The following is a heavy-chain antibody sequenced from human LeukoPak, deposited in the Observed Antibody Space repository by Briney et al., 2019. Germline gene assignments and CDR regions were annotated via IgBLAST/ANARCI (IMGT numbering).Heavy chain of an antibody. CDR1: GFTLSSYA. CDR2: ISDSGNT. Sequence: PGGSLRLSCAVSGFTLSSYAMSWVRQAPGKGLEWVSAISDSGNTYHADSVKGRFTISRDNAKNSLYLQMNSLRVEDTALYYCARADHIVVVTATYFDYWGQGTLVTVSS. CDR3: ARADHIVVVTATYFDY. J-gene: IGHJ4*02. D-gene: IGHD2-21*02. V-gene: IGHV3-23*01.